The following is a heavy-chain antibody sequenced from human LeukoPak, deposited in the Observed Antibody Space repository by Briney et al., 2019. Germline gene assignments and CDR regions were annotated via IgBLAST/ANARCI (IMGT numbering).Heavy chain of an antibody. CDR2: IYYSGST. CDR3: ARLHSVEWLAHDAFDI. J-gene: IGHJ3*02. V-gene: IGHV4-59*08. Sequence: PSETLSLTCTVSGGSISSDYWSWIRQPPGKGLEWIGHIYYSGSTNYNPSLKSRVTISVDTSKNQISLKLSSVTAADTAVYYCARLHSVEWLAHDAFDIWGQGTMVTVSS. D-gene: IGHD6-19*01. CDR1: GGSISSDY.